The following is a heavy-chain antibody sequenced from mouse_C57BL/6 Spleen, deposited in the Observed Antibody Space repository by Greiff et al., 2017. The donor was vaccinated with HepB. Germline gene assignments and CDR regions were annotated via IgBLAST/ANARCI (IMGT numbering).Heavy chain of an antibody. CDR2: ISSGSSTI. CDR1: GFTFSDYG. V-gene: IGHV5-17*01. J-gene: IGHJ3*01. Sequence: DVKLVESGGGLVKPGGSLKLSCAASGFTFSDYGMHWVRQAPEKGLEWVAYISSGSSTIYYADTVKGRFTISRDNAKNTLFLQMTSLRSEDTAMYYCAREQFSWFAYWGQGTLVTVSA. CDR3: AREQFSWFAY.